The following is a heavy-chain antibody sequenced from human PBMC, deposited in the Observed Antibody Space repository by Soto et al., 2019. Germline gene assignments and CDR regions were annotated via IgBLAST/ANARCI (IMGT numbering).Heavy chain of an antibody. J-gene: IGHJ4*02. D-gene: IGHD4-4*01. V-gene: IGHV4-4*07. Sequence: PSETLSLTCTVSGGSISSYYWSWIRQPAGKGLEWIGRIYTSGSTNYNPSLKSRVTMSVDTSKNQFSLKLSSVTAADTAVYFCAGGPYRNYAGSSAAFAYWGQGALVTVSS. CDR3: AGGPYRNYAGSSAAFAY. CDR1: GGSISSYY. CDR2: IYTSGST.